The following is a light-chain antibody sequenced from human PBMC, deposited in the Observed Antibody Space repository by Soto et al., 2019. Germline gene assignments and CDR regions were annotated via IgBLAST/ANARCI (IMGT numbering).Light chain of an antibody. CDR2: AAS. Sequence: DIQMTQSPSSLSASVGDRVTITCRASQSISIYLNWYQQKPGKAPELLIYAASGLQSGVPSRFSGSGSGTDFTLTISSLQPEDFATYHCQQSYSNSPTFGQGTRLEI. J-gene: IGKJ5*01. CDR3: QQSYSNSPT. CDR1: QSISIY. V-gene: IGKV1-39*01.